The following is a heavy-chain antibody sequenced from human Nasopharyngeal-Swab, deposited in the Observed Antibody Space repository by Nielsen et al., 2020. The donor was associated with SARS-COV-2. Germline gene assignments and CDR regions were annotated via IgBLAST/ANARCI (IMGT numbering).Heavy chain of an antibody. Sequence: GGSLRLSCAASGFTFSSYAMHWVRQAPGKGLEWVAVISYDGSNKYYADSVKGRFTISRDNSKNTLYLQMNSLRAEDTAVYYCARVVGSYYGMDVWGQGTTVTVSS. J-gene: IGHJ6*02. V-gene: IGHV3-30*04. CDR3: ARVVGSYYGMDV. D-gene: IGHD3-10*01. CDR1: GFTFSSYA. CDR2: ISYDGSNK.